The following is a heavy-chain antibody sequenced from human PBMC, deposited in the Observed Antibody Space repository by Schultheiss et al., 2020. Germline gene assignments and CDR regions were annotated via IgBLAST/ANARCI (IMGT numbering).Heavy chain of an antibody. V-gene: IGHV1-2*02. Sequence: GESLKISCKASGYTFTGYYMHWVRQAPGQGLEWMGWINPNSGGTNYAQKFQGRVTMTRDTSISTAYMELSSLRSEDTAVYYCARVKGDYYGMDVWGQGTTVTVSS. CDR2: INPNSGGT. J-gene: IGHJ6*02. CDR3: ARVKGDYYGMDV. CDR1: GYTFTGYY.